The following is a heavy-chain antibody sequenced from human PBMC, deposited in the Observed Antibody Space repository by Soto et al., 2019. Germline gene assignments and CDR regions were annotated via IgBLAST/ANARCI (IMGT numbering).Heavy chain of an antibody. V-gene: IGHV3-30*04. J-gene: IGHJ4*02. CDR1: GITFSSYA. Sequence: ESGGGVVQPGRSLRLSCAASGITFSSYAMHWVRQAPGKGLEWVAVISYDGRNKYYADSVKGRFTISRDNSKNTLYLQMNSLRAEDTAVYYCAREIERLLGYWGQGTLVTVSS. D-gene: IGHD3-3*01. CDR3: AREIERLLGY. CDR2: ISYDGRNK.